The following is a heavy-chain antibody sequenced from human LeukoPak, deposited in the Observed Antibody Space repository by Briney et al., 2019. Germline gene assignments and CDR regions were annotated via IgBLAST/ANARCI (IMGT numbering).Heavy chain of an antibody. Sequence: GGSLRLSCEASGFTFSSYAMIWVRQAPGEGLECFSAISGSGGSTFYGDSVEGRFPISRGHSKHTLYLKMDSQRAEDTAMYYCEREILAPGKTHEYWGQGTLVTVSS. CDR2: ISGSGGST. J-gene: IGHJ4*02. V-gene: IGHV3-23*01. CDR1: GFTFSSYA. CDR3: EREILAPGKTHEY.